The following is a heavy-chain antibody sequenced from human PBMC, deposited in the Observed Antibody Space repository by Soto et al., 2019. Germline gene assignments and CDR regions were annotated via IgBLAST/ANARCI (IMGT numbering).Heavy chain of an antibody. J-gene: IGHJ3*02. Sequence: ASVKVPCKASGYNFTSYGISWVRQAPGQGLEWMGWISPHNDRTKYARRFQDRVTMTTETPTSTVYMELGSLRSDDTAVYYCARDLYYSSGRYFDHDAFDIWGQGTEVTVSS. CDR3: ARDLYYSSGRYFDHDAFDI. CDR1: GYNFTSYG. D-gene: IGHD6-19*01. V-gene: IGHV1-18*01. CDR2: ISPHNDRT.